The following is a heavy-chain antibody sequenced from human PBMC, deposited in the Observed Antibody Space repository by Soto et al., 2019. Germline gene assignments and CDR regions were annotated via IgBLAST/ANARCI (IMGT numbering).Heavy chain of an antibody. CDR1: GYTLTELS. V-gene: IGHV1-24*01. CDR2: FDPEDGET. Sequence: QVQLVQSGAEVKKPGATVKVSCKVSGYTLTELSMHWVRQDPGKGLEWMGGFDPEDGETIYAQKVQGRVTMTEHTSTDTAYMELSSLRSEDTAVYYCPTRRGISPSSWFDPWGQGTLVTVSS. CDR3: PTRRGISPSSWFDP. D-gene: IGHD1-20*01. J-gene: IGHJ5*02.